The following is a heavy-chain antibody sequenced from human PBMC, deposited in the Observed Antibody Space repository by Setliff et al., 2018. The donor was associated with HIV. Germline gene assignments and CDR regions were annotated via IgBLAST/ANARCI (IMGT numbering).Heavy chain of an antibody. CDR3: ATCNPYYSYMDV. CDR1: GFTFSDYS. CDR2: IYSDGSSFI. V-gene: IGHV3-21*01. J-gene: IGHJ6*03. Sequence: GGSLRLSCAASGFTFSDYSMTWVRQAPGKGLEWVSVIYSDGSSFIFYAESVKGRFTISRDNAKTSMYLQMNNVRVEDTAVYYCATCNPYYSYMDVWGKGTTVTVSS.